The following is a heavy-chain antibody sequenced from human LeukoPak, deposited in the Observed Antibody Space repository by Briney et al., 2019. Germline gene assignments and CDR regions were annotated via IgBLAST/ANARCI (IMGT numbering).Heavy chain of an antibody. Sequence: ASVNVSCKASGYTFTSYAMNWVRQAPGQGLEWMGWINTNTGNPTYAQGFTGRFVFSLDTSVSTAYLQISSLKAEDTAVYYCARRGNYYDSSGYFNYWGQGTLVTVSS. CDR2: INTNTGNP. CDR3: ARRGNYYDSSGYFNY. D-gene: IGHD3-22*01. V-gene: IGHV7-4-1*02. J-gene: IGHJ4*02. CDR1: GYTFTSYA.